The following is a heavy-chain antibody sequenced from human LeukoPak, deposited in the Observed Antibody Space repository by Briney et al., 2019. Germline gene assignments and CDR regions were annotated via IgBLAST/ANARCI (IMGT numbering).Heavy chain of an antibody. Sequence: GGSLTLSCAASGFTFSDYSMNWVRQAPGKGLEWVSYISSRSGTIHYADSVKGRFTISRDNAKNSMYLQMNSLRDEDTAVYYCARDYDTTGRAFDIWGQGTMVTVSS. J-gene: IGHJ3*02. V-gene: IGHV3-48*02. CDR3: ARDYDTTGRAFDI. D-gene: IGHD3-22*01. CDR1: GFTFSDYS. CDR2: ISSRSGTI.